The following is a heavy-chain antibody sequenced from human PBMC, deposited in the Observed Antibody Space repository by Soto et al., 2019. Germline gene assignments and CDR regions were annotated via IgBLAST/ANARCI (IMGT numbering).Heavy chain of an antibody. V-gene: IGHV2-5*02. CDR2: IYWDDDK. Sequence: QITLKESGPTLVKPTQTLTLTCTFSGFSLSTSGVGVGWIRQPPGKALEWLAVIYWDDDKRYSPSLKSRLTITRDTSKNQVVLTMTNMDPVDTATYYCARRSVVYSNYLCNWFDPWGQGTLVTVSS. CDR1: GFSLSTSGVG. D-gene: IGHD4-4*01. J-gene: IGHJ5*02. CDR3: ARRSVVYSNYLCNWFDP.